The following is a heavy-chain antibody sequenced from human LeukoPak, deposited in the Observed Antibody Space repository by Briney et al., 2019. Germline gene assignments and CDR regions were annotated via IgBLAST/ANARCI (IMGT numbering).Heavy chain of an antibody. Sequence: GGSLRLSCAASGFTFSSYEMNWVRQAPGKGLEWVSYISSSGNTKYYADSVKGRFTISRDNAKNSLYLQMNSLRAEDTALYYCARGALNWVDPWGQRILVTVSS. CDR1: GFTFSSYE. CDR2: ISSSGNTK. V-gene: IGHV3-48*03. CDR3: ARGALNWVDP. J-gene: IGHJ5*02.